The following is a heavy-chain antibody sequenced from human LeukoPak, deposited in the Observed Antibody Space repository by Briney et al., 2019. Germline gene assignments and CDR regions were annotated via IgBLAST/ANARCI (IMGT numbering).Heavy chain of an antibody. CDR1: GFTFSNYS. Sequence: GGSLRLSCAASGFTFSNYSMNWVRQAPGKGLEWVSSISSSSSYIYYADSVKGRFTISRDNAKNSLYLQMNSLRAEDTAVYYCASETSRRRFLEWLLHGYFDYWGQGSLVSVSS. CDR3: ASETSRRRFLEWLLHGYFDY. D-gene: IGHD3-3*01. CDR2: ISSSSSYI. J-gene: IGHJ4*02. V-gene: IGHV3-21*01.